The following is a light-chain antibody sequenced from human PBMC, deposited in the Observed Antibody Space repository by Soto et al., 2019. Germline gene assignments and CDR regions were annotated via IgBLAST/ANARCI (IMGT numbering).Light chain of an antibody. CDR2: AAS. CDR3: QQYYSYPQT. V-gene: IGKV1-8*01. J-gene: IGKJ1*01. CDR1: QGISSY. Sequence: AIRMTQSPSSLSASTGDRVTITCRASQGISSYLAWYQRKPGKAPKLLIYAASTLQSGVPSRFSGSGSGTDFTPTISCLQSEDFATYYCQQYYSYPQTFGQGTKVDIK.